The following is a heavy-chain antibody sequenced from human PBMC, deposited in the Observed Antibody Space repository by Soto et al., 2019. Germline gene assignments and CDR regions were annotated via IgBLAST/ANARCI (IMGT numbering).Heavy chain of an antibody. V-gene: IGHV4-39*01. J-gene: IGHJ4*02. CDR2: IYYSGST. D-gene: IGHD5-12*01. Sequence: QLQLQESGPGLVKPSETLSLTCTVSGGSISSSSYYWGWIRQPPGKGLEWIGSIYYSGSTYYNPSLTSRGTISVDTSKNQFSLKLSSVTAADTAVYYCARVEMATIFDYWGQGTLVTVSS. CDR3: ARVEMATIFDY. CDR1: GGSISSSSYY.